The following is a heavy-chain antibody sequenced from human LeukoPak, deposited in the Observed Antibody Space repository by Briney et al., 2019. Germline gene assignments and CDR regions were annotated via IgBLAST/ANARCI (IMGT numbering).Heavy chain of an antibody. J-gene: IGHJ3*02. D-gene: IGHD3-22*01. V-gene: IGHV4-30-4*07. Sequence: SQTLSLTCAVSGGSISSGGYSWSWIRQPPGKGLEWIGYIYYSGSTYYNPSLKSRVTISVDTSKNQFSLKLSSVTAADTAVYYCASYDSSGRDAFDIWGQGTMVTVSS. CDR1: GGSISSGGYS. CDR3: ASYDSSGRDAFDI. CDR2: IYYSGST.